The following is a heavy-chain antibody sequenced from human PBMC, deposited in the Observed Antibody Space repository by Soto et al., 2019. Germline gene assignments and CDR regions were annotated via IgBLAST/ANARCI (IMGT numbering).Heavy chain of an antibody. Sequence: GGSLRLSCAASGFTVSNNYMSWVRQAPGKGLEWDSHIYSGGTTYYTDSVKGRFTISRDNSKNTLYLHMNSLRVEDTAVYYCARDQFFGSASSNNRYSYFYGMDVWGQGTTVTVSS. CDR2: IYSGGTT. J-gene: IGHJ6*02. CDR3: ARDQFFGSASSNNRYSYFYGMDV. V-gene: IGHV3-53*01. D-gene: IGHD3-10*01. CDR1: GFTVSNNY.